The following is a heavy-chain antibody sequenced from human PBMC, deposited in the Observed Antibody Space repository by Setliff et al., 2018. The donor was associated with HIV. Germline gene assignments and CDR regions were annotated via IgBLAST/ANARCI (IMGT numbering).Heavy chain of an antibody. CDR1: GFTFSSYA. V-gene: IGHV3-30*04. J-gene: IGHJ4*02. Sequence: SLRLSCAASGFTFSSYAIHWVRQAPGKGLEWVALISYDGSNKYYADSVKGRFTISRDNAKNSLFLQMNSLRAEDTAVYYCASIELAAMVPVDYWGQGTLVTVSS. CDR3: ASIELAAMVPVDY. CDR2: ISYDGSNK. D-gene: IGHD5-18*01.